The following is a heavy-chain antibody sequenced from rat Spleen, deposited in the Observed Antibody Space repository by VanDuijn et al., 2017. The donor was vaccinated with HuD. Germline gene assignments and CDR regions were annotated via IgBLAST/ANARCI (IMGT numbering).Heavy chain of an antibody. CDR1: GYSIASSYR. CDR3: ARDNNYKAY. J-gene: IGHJ2*01. D-gene: IGHD1-10*01. V-gene: IGHV3-3*01. Sequence: EVPLQESGPGLVKPSQSLSLTCSVTGYSIASSYRWSWIRKFPGNKLEWMGYINSAGSTNYNPSLKSRISITRDTSKNQFFLQVNSVTTEDTATYYCARDNNYKAYWGQGVMVTVSS. CDR2: INSAGST.